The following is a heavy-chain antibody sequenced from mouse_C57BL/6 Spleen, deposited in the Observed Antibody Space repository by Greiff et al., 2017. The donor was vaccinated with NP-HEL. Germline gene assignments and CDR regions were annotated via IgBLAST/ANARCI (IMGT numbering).Heavy chain of an antibody. D-gene: IGHD3-2*02. J-gene: IGHJ3*01. CDR1: GYAFSSYW. CDR2: IYPGDGDT. CDR3: ARMGPAQAPAWFAY. Sequence: QVQLQQSGAELVKPGASVKISCKASGYAFSSYWMNWVKQRPGKGLEWIGQIYPGDGDTNYNGKFKGKATLTADKSSSTAYMQLSSLTSEDSAVYFCARMGPAQAPAWFAYWGQGTLVTVSA. V-gene: IGHV1-80*01.